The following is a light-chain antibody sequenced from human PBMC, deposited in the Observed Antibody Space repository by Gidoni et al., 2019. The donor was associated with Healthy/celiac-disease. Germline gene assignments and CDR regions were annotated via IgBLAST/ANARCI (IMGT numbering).Light chain of an antibody. J-gene: IGKJ2*01. V-gene: IGKV3-20*01. CDR1: QSVSSSY. Sequence: ELVLTQYPGTLSLSPGERASQSVSSSYLDWYQQKPGHAPTILIYGASSRATGIQDRFSGSGSGTDFTLTISKLEPDDLAVYYCQQYGSSPQTFGQXTKLEIK. CDR3: QQYGSSPQT. CDR2: GAS.